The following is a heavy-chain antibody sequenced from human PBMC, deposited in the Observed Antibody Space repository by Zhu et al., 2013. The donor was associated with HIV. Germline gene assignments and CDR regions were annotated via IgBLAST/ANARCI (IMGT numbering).Heavy chain of an antibody. CDR3: ARGVRHDSSGYYRDAFDI. Sequence: QVQLVQSGAEVKKPGASVKVSCKASGYTFTSYDINWVRQATGQGLEWMGWMNPNSGNTGYAQKFQGRVTITADESTSTAYMELSSLRSEDTAVYYCARGVRHDSSGYYRDAFDIWGQGTMVTVS. V-gene: IGHV1-8*01. CDR2: MNPNSGNT. CDR1: GYTFTSYD. D-gene: IGHD3-22*01. J-gene: IGHJ3*02.